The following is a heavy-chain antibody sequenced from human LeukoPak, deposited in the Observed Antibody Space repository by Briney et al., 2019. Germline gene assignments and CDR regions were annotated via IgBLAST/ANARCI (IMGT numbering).Heavy chain of an antibody. D-gene: IGHD3-10*01. J-gene: IGHJ5*02. V-gene: IGHV1-8*01. CDR3: ARGVVTIGPYWFDP. CDR1: GYTFTSYD. Sequence: ASVKVSCKASGYTFTSYDINWVRQATGQGLEWMGWMNPNSGNTGYAQKFQGRVTMTRNTSISTAYMELSSLRSEDTAVYYCARGVVTIGPYWFDPWGQGTLVTVSS. CDR2: MNPNSGNT.